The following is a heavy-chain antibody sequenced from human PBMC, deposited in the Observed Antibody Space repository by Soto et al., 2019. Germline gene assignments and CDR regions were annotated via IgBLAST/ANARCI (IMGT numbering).Heavy chain of an antibody. CDR1: GFIFSTYA. D-gene: IGHD1-1*01. CDR3: AHPRGYGVFDAVDI. V-gene: IGHV3-23*01. CDR2: ISSSGDST. Sequence: GGSLRLSCAASGFIFSTYAMNWVRQAPGKGLEWVSAISSSGDSTYYAESVRGRFTISRDNSINTLYLQMRSLRPEDTAVYYCAHPRGYGVFDAVDIWGQGTMVTVSS. J-gene: IGHJ3*02.